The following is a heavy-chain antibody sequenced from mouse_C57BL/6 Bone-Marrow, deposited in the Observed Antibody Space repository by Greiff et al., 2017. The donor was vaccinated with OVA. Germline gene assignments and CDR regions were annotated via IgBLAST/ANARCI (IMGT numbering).Heavy chain of an antibody. J-gene: IGHJ4*01. V-gene: IGHV1-4*01. D-gene: IGHD1-1*02. CDR3: AILWVDD. Sequence: VQLQQSGAELARPGASVKMSCKASGYTFTSYTMHWVKQRPGQGLEWIGYINPSSGYTKYNQKFKDKATLTADKSSSTAYIQLSSLTSEDSAVDYCAILWVDDWGQGTSVTVSS. CDR2: INPSSGYT. CDR1: GYTFTSYT.